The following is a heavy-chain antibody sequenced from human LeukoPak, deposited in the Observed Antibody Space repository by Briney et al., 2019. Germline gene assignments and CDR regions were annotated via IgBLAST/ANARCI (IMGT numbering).Heavy chain of an antibody. CDR1: GFTLSSYS. CDR2: ISSSSYI. J-gene: IGHJ6*02. CDR3: ARDERSGIAAYGMDV. V-gene: IGHV3-48*02. D-gene: IGHD6-13*01. Sequence: GGYLRLSCIASGFTLSSYSMNWLRQAPGNGLDWVSYISSSSYIKYADSVKGRFTISRDNAKTSLYLQMNSLRDEDTAVYYCARDERSGIAAYGMDVWGQGTMVIVSS.